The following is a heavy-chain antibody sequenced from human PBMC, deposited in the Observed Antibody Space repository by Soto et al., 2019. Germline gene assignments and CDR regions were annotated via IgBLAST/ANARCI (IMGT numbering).Heavy chain of an antibody. V-gene: IGHV4-34*01. CDR1: GASVSGQY. J-gene: IGHJ6*02. CDR3: ARGGITMAWNYYYYGMDV. CDR2: IIPTGST. Sequence: PSETLSLTCAVSGASVSGQYWSWIRHPPGKGLEWVGEIIPTGSTTYNPSLKSRLSFSLDTSKNHFSLNLSSVSVADTAVYYCARGGITMAWNYYYYGMDVWGQGTTVTVSS. D-gene: IGHD3-10*01.